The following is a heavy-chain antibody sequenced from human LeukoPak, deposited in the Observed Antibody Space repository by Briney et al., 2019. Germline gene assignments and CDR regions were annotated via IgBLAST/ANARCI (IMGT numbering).Heavy chain of an antibody. CDR1: GFTFSDYY. V-gene: IGHV3-11*01. CDR2: ISSSGSTI. CDR3: ARGRDYYYYYMDV. Sequence: GGSLRLSCAASGFTFSDYYMSWIRQAPGKGLEWVSYISSSGSTIYYTDSVKGRFTISRDNAKNLLYLQMNSLRAEDTAVYYCARGRDYYYYYMDVWGKGTTVTVSS. J-gene: IGHJ6*03.